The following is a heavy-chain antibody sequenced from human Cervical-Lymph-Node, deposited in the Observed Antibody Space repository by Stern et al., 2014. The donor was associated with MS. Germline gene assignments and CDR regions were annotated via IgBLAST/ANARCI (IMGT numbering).Heavy chain of an antibody. CDR1: GFTVSSSY. CDR2: IHNGGAT. V-gene: IGHV3-53*01. Sequence: VQLVESGGGLIQPGGSLRLSCAASGFTVSSSYMSWVRQAPGKGLEGVSAIHNGGATYYADSVKGRFTISRDNSKNTLYFQMSSLRAEDMAVYYCARVGRGYISGYSFDYWAQGTLVTVSS. J-gene: IGHJ4*02. CDR3: ARVGRGYISGYSFDY. D-gene: IGHD5-18*01.